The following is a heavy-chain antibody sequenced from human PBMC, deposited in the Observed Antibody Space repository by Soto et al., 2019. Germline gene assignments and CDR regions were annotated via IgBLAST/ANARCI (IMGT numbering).Heavy chain of an antibody. Sequence: SETLSLTCTVSGGSISSYYWNWIRQSPSRGLEWLGRTYYRSKWYNDYAVSVKSRITINPDTSKNQFSLQLNSVTPEDTAVYYCAREPTTGILTSGGMDVWGQGTTVTVSS. CDR2: TYYRSKWYN. CDR1: GGSISSYY. J-gene: IGHJ6*02. V-gene: IGHV6-1*01. CDR3: AREPTTGILTSGGMDV. D-gene: IGHD3-9*01.